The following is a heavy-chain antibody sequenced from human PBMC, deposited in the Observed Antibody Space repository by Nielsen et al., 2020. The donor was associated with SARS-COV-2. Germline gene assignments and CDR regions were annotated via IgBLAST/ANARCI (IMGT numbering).Heavy chain of an antibody. CDR2: ISGSGGST. V-gene: IGHV3-23*01. CDR1: GFTFSSYA. CDR3: ARDLLIRYYGSGAFDI. Sequence: GESLKISCAASGFTFSSYAMSWVRQAPGKGLEWVSAISGSGGSTYYADSVKGRFTISRDNSKNTLYLQMNSLRAEDTAVYYCARDLLIRYYGSGAFDIWGQGTMVTVSS. D-gene: IGHD3-10*01. J-gene: IGHJ3*02.